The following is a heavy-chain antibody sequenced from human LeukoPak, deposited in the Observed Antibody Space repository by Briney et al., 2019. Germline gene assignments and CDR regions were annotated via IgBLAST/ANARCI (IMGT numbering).Heavy chain of an antibody. CDR3: ARDWTSESSLANYGLDV. V-gene: IGHV3-48*03. CDR1: GFPFNNYE. D-gene: IGHD3-16*01. CDR2: TTGSGGST. J-gene: IGHJ6*02. Sequence: HPGGSLKLSCVGSGFPFNNYEVNWVRQAPGKGLEWVSYTTGSGGSTHYAASVNGRFTVSRDNAKDSLFLHMNSLKVEDTAVYYCARDWTSESSLANYGLDVWGQGTTVIVSS.